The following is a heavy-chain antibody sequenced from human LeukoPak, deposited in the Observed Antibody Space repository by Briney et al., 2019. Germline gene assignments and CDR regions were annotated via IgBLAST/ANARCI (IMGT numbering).Heavy chain of an antibody. CDR3: ARRHDSTGYYSAALTRYCFDY. Sequence: SETLSLTCTVSGGSISSYYWSWIRQPPGKGLEWIGYIYYSGSTNYNPSLKSRVTISVDTSKNLFSLKLSSVTAADTAIYYCARRHDSTGYYSAALTRYCFDYWGQGTLVTVSS. V-gene: IGHV4-59*08. D-gene: IGHD3-22*01. CDR1: GGSISSYY. CDR2: IYYSGST. J-gene: IGHJ4*02.